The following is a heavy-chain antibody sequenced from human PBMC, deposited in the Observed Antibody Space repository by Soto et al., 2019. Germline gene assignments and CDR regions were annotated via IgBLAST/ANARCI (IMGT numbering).Heavy chain of an antibody. Sequence: SLKISFKASGYSFSNYWIGWVRQMPGKGLEWLGLIYAGDSDTKYSPSIQGQVTFSADRSTSTAYLQWSSLKASDTAMYYCARVADPYSFGYGGMDVWGQGTTVTVSS. CDR3: ARVADPYSFGYGGMDV. D-gene: IGHD5-18*01. CDR2: IYAGDSDT. V-gene: IGHV5-51*01. J-gene: IGHJ6*02. CDR1: GYSFSNYW.